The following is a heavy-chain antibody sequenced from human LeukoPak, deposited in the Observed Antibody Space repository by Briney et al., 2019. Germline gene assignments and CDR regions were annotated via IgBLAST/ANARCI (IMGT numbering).Heavy chain of an antibody. V-gene: IGHV1-69*13. J-gene: IGHJ4*02. CDR2: IIPIFGTA. D-gene: IGHD1-26*01. Sequence: ASVKVSCKASGGTFSSYAISWVRQAPGQGLEWMGGIIPIFGTANYAQKFQGRVTITADESTSTAYMELSSLRSEDTAVYYCATYRVVGAPSFDYWGQGTLGTVSS. CDR1: GGTFSSYA. CDR3: ATYRVVGAPSFDY.